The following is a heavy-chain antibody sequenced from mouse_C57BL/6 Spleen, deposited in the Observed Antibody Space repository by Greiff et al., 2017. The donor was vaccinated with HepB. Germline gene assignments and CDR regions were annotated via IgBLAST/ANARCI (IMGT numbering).Heavy chain of an antibody. J-gene: IGHJ2*01. V-gene: IGHV1-82*01. CDR1: GYAFSSSW. D-gene: IGHD2-1*01. Sequence: QVQLQQSGPELVKPGASVKISCKASGYAFSSSWMNWVKQRPGKGLEWIGRIYPGDGDTNYNGKFKGKATLTADKSSSTAYMQLSSLTSEDSAVYFCARSGALPSDYSGQGTTLTVSS. CDR3: ARSGALPSDY. CDR2: IYPGDGDT.